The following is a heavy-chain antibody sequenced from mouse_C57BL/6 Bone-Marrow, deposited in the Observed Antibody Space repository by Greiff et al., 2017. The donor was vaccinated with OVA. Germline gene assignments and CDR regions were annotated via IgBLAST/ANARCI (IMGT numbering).Heavy chain of an antibody. J-gene: IGHJ2*01. CDR1: GYAFSSYW. V-gene: IGHV1-80*01. D-gene: IGHD1-1*01. CDR3: ARRLLRSYFDY. Sequence: VKLVESGAELVKPGASVKISCKASGYAFSSYWMNWVKQRPGKGLEWIGQIYPGDGDTNYNGKFKGKATLTADKSSSTAYMQLSSLTSEDSAVYFCARRLLRSYFDYWGQGTTLTVSS. CDR2: IYPGDGDT.